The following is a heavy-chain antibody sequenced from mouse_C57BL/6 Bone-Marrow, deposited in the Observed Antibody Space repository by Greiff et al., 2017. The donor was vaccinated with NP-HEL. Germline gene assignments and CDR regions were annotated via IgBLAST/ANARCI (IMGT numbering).Heavy chain of an antibody. V-gene: IGHV1-81*01. D-gene: IGHD1-1*01. CDR1: GYTFTSYG. CDR2: IHPRSGNT. Sequence: QVQLQQSGAELARPGASVKLSCKASGYTFTSYGISWVKQRPGQGLEWIGEIHPRSGNTYYNQKFKGKATLTVDKSSSTAYMELRSLTSADSAVYFCAGVHYYSSSKFAYWGQGTLVTVSA. J-gene: IGHJ3*01. CDR3: AGVHYYSSSKFAY.